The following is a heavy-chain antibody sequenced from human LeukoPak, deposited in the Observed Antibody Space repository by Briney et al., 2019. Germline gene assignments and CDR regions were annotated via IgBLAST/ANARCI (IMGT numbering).Heavy chain of an antibody. CDR1: GGSFSGYY. CDR3: ARGATHNYYYHYMDV. J-gene: IGHJ6*03. Sequence: KPSETLSLTCAVYGGSFSGYYWNWIRQSPGKGLEWIGEINHSGSTNYNPSLKSRVTISVDTSKNQFSLKLSSVTAADTAVYYCARGATHNYYYHYMDVWGKGTTVTVSS. D-gene: IGHD5-12*01. CDR2: INHSGST. V-gene: IGHV4-34*01.